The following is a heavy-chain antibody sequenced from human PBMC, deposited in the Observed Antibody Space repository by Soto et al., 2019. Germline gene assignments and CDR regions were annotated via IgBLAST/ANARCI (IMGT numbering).Heavy chain of an antibody. CDR3: ARGGEQWLVQDWFDP. Sequence: QVQLVQSGAEVKKPGSSVKVSCKASGGTFSSYAISWVRQAPGQGLEWMGGIIPIFGTANYVQKFQGRVTITADESTSTVYMELSSLRSEDTAVYYCARGGEQWLVQDWFDPWGQGTLVTVSS. J-gene: IGHJ5*02. CDR1: GGTFSSYA. CDR2: IIPIFGTA. V-gene: IGHV1-69*12. D-gene: IGHD6-19*01.